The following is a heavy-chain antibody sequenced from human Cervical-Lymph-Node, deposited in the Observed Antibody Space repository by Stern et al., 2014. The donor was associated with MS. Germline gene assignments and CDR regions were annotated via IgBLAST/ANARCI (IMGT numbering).Heavy chain of an antibody. J-gene: IGHJ4*02. CDR1: GYTFTTYA. CDR3: ARYAGYNKSNYFDY. D-gene: IGHD1-14*01. Sequence: QVQLVQSGSELKKPGASVKVSCKASGYTFTTYAMNWVRQAPGQGLEWMGWLNTDTGTPTYAQGFTGRFVFSLDTSVSTAYLQITNLKADDTAVYYCARYAGYNKSNYFDYWGQGTLVTVSS. CDR2: LNTDTGTP. V-gene: IGHV7-4-1*02.